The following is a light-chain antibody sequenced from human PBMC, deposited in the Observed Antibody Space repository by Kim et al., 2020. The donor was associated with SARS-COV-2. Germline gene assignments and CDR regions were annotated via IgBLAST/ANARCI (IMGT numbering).Light chain of an antibody. CDR3: QKYNSAPWT. CDR1: QDIANS. CDR2: GAA. J-gene: IGKJ1*01. V-gene: IGKV1-27*01. Sequence: GDRSTIPCRASQDIANSLACYQQKPGKVPQVLIYGAATLQSGVPSRFSGSGSGTEFTLTIGSLQTEDVATYYCQKYNSAPWTFGPGTKVDIK.